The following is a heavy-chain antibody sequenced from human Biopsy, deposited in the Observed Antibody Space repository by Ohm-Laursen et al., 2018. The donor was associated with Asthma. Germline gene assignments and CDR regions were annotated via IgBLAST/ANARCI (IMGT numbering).Heavy chain of an antibody. D-gene: IGHD3-9*01. CDR1: GFTFSRYV. V-gene: IGHV3-30*04. Sequence: SLRLSCAATGFTFSRYVMHWVRQAPGKGLEWVAAISNDGKNEYYGDSVKGRFTISRDKSKSTLYLQLSSLRAEDTAVYFCAREPIKATYFYGMDVWGQGTTVTVSS. J-gene: IGHJ6*02. CDR3: AREPIKATYFYGMDV. CDR2: ISNDGKNE.